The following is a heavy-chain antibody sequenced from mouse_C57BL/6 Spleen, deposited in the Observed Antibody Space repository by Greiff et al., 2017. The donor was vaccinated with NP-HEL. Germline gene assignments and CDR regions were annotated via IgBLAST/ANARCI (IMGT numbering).Heavy chain of an antibody. D-gene: IGHD2-3*01. Sequence: VQLQQSGPELVKPGASVKISCKASGYAFSSSWMNWVKQRPGKGLEWIGRTYPGDGDTNYNGKFKGKATLTADKSSSTAYMQLSSLTSEDSAVYFCARFGYSGWFAYWGQGTLVTVSA. CDR1: GYAFSSSW. J-gene: IGHJ3*01. CDR3: ARFGYSGWFAY. V-gene: IGHV1-82*01. CDR2: TYPGDGDT.